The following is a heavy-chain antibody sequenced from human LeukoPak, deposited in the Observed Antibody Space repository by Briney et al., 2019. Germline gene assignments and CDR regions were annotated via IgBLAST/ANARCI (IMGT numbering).Heavy chain of an antibody. V-gene: IGHV3-53*01. CDR2: IRSGGST. Sequence: GGSLRLSCAASGFTVSSSYMTWVRQAPGKGLEWVSVIRSGGSTVYADSVKGRFTISRDNSKNTLYLQLNSLRAEDAAVYYCAREGSGRTAYNDGLDVWGQGTMVTVSS. CDR1: GFTVSSSY. D-gene: IGHD3-10*01. J-gene: IGHJ3*01. CDR3: AREGSGRTAYNDGLDV.